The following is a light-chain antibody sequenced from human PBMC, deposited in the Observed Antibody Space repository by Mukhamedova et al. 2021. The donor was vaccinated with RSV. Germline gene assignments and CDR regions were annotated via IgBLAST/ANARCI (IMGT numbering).Light chain of an antibody. Sequence: LSCRASQSSNNMLLAWYQVKPGQSPRLVMYDTSKRAAGFSDRFSGRGSGTDFTLTISRLEPEDFAVYFCQKYGSSPPYSFGRGT. CDR3: QKYGSSPPYS. CDR1: QSSNNML. V-gene: IGKV3-20*01. J-gene: IGKJ2*03. CDR2: DTS.